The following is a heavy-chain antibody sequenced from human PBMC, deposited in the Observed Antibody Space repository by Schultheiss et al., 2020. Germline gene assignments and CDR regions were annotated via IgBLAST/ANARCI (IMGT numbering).Heavy chain of an antibody. CDR1: GFTFSSYG. D-gene: IGHD6-19*01. CDR2: ISYDGSNK. V-gene: IGHV3-30*18. J-gene: IGHJ6*02. Sequence: WGSLRLSCAASGFTFSSYGMHWVRQAPGKGLEWVAVISYDGSNKYYADSVKGRFTISRDNSKNTLYLQMNSLRAEDTAVYYCAKDRVAVAGTVKYYYYYGRDVWGQGTTGTVAS. CDR3: AKDRVAVAGTVKYYYYYGRDV.